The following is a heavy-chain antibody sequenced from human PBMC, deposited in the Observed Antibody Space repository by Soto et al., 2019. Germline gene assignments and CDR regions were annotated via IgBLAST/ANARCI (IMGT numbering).Heavy chain of an antibody. V-gene: IGHV3-7*01. D-gene: IGHD1-26*01. CDR1: GFTFSSFW. CDR2: IKQDGSEK. Sequence: GGSLRLSCAASGFTFSSFWMTWVRQAPGKGLEWVANIKQDGSEKYYADSVKGRFTISRDNAKNSLYLQMNSLRDEDTAVYYCARDRARGSYFLNYWGQGTLVTVSS. CDR3: ARDRARGSYFLNY. J-gene: IGHJ4*02.